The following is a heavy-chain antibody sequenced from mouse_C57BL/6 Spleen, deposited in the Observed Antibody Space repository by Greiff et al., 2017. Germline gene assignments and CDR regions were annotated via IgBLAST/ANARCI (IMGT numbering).Heavy chain of an antibody. V-gene: IGHV1-82*01. J-gene: IGHJ1*03. CDR3: ARANWVHWYFDV. CDR2: IYPGDGDT. Sequence: VKLQQSGPELVKPGASVKISCKASGYAFSSSWMNWVKQRPGKGLEWIGRIYPGDGDTNYNGKFKGKATLTADKSSSTAYMQLSSLTSEDSAVYFCARANWVHWYFDVWGTGTTVTVSS. CDR1: GYAFSSSW. D-gene: IGHD4-1*01.